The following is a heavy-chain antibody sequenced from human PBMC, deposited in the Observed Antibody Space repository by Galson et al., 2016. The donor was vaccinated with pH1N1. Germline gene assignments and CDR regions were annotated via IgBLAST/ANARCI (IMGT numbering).Heavy chain of an antibody. Sequence: SLRLSCAASGFTFSVSEIHWVRQASRKGLEWVGRIRSKPHNYATVYAASVKGRFTISRDDSENTAYLQMNSLKSDDTAVYYCSRPDDFWSGTFYNFGMDVWGQGTTVTVSS. V-gene: IGHV3-73*01. CDR2: IRSKPHNYAT. CDR1: GFTFSVSE. CDR3: SRPDDFWSGTFYNFGMDV. D-gene: IGHD3-3*01. J-gene: IGHJ6*02.